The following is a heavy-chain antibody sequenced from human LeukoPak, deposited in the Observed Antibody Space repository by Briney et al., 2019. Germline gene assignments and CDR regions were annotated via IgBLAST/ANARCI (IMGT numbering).Heavy chain of an antibody. J-gene: IGHJ4*02. V-gene: IGHV5-51*01. CDR2: IYPGDSDT. CDR3: ARLDVTGPLVWELPTSPFDY. CDR1: GYSFTSYW. Sequence: GESLKISCKGSGYSFTSYWIGWVRQMPGKGLEWMGIIYPGDSDTRYSPSFQGQVTISADKSISTAYLQWSSLKASDTAMCYCARLDVTGPLVWELPTSPFDYWGQGTLVTVSS. D-gene: IGHD1-26*01.